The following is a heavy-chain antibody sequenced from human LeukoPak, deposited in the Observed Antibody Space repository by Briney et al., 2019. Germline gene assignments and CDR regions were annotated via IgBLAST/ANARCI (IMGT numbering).Heavy chain of an antibody. Sequence: GGSLRLSCVASGFTFSSYWMSRVRQAPGKGLEWVANIKQDGSENYFVDAVKGRFTISRDNGRNSLYLQLNSLGVEDTAVYYCARRRYGEAFDIWGQGTMVTVSS. CDR2: IKQDGSEN. CDR1: GFTFSSYW. D-gene: IGHD3-9*01. J-gene: IGHJ3*02. V-gene: IGHV3-7*01. CDR3: ARRRYGEAFDI.